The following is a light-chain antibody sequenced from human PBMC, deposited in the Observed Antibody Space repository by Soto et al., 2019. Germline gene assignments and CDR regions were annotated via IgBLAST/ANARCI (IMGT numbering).Light chain of an antibody. J-gene: IGKJ1*01. CDR3: MQGTHWPPWT. V-gene: IGKV2-30*01. CDR2: KVC. CDR1: QSLVYSDGNTY. Sequence: DVVMTQSPLSLPVTLGQPASISCRSSQSLVYSDGNTYLNWFQQRPGQSPRRLIYKVCNRDSGVPDRFSGSGSGTDFTLKISRVEAEDVGVYYCMQGTHWPPWTFGQGTKVEIK.